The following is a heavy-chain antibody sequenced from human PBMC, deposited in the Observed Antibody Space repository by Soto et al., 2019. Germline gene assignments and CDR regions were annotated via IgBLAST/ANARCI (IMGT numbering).Heavy chain of an antibody. V-gene: IGHV3-11*01. J-gene: IGHJ6*02. Sequence: GGSLRLSCAASGFIFSDYYMSWIRQAPGKGLEWVSYISRSGATIFYADSVKGRFTISRDSAKNSLYLQMNSLRAEDTAVYYCAREIDTKVRGIVISDGMDVWGQGTTVTVSS. D-gene: IGHD3-10*01. CDR1: GFIFSDYY. CDR2: ISRSGATI. CDR3: AREIDTKVRGIVISDGMDV.